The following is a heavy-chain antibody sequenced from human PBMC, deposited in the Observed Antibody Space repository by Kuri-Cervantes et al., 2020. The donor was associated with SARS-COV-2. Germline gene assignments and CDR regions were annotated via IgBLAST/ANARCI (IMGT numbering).Heavy chain of an antibody. CDR1: GGTFSSYA. V-gene: IGHV1-69*13. CDR3: ARSTPGRIWWELSRAFDI. J-gene: IGHJ3*02. D-gene: IGHD1-26*01. CDR2: IIPIFGTA. Sequence: SVKVSCKASGGTFSSYAISWVRQAPGQGLEWMGGIIPIFGTANYAQKFQGRVTITADESTSTAYMELSSLRSEDTAVYYCARSTPGRIWWELSRAFDIWGQGTMVTVSS.